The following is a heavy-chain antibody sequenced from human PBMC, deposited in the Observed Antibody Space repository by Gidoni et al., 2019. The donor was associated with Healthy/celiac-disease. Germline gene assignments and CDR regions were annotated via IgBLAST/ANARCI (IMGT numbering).Heavy chain of an antibody. D-gene: IGHD6-6*01. CDR3: AKDIGQLVDDGGFDY. Sequence: EVQLVESGGGLVQPGRSLRLSCAASGFTFDNYAMPWVRQAPGKGLEWVSGISWNSGSIGYADSVKGRFTISRDNAKNSLYLQMNSLRAEDTALYYCAKDIGQLVDDGGFDYWGQGTLVTVSS. CDR2: ISWNSGSI. V-gene: IGHV3-9*01. CDR1: GFTFDNYA. J-gene: IGHJ4*02.